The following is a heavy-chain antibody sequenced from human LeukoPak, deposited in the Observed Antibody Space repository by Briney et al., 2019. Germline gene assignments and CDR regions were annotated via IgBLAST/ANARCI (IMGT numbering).Heavy chain of an antibody. J-gene: IGHJ4*02. Sequence: PGGSLRLSCTASGFTFGDYAMSWVRQAPGKGLEWVGFIRSKAYGGTTEYAASVKGRFTISRDDSKSIAYLQMNSLKTEDTAVYYCTRTIDIMATMPDYWGQGTLVTVSS. V-gene: IGHV3-49*04. CDR3: TRTIDIMATMPDY. CDR2: IRSKAYGGTT. D-gene: IGHD5-12*01. CDR1: GFTFGDYA.